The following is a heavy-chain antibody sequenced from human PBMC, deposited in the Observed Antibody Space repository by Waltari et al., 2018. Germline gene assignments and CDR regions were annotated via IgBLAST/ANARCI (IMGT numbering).Heavy chain of an antibody. CDR1: GFVFSDYA. CDR2: ITKSGGRT. Sequence: EVQLLQSGGGLVQPGGSLKLSCAASGFVFSDYARSWVRQAPGKGLGWVSCITKSGGRTFYAESVRGRFTISRDSSYNMVYLQMNSLRGEDTAVYYCAKDLYTTFGAVDSWGQGSLVSVSS. CDR3: AKDLYTTFGAVDS. D-gene: IGHD3-3*01. V-gene: IGHV3-23*01. J-gene: IGHJ4*02.